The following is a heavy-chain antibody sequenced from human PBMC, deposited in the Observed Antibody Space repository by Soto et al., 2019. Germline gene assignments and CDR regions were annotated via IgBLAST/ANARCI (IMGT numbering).Heavy chain of an antibody. V-gene: IGHV1-69*06. J-gene: IGHJ4*02. CDR3: YGSGSSYDN. D-gene: IGHD6-19*01. CDR2: IIPIFGTA. Sequence: ASVKVSCKASGGTFSSYAISCVRQAPGQGLEWMGGIIPIFGTANYAQKFQGRVTITADKSTSTAYMELSSLRSADTAVYYCYGSGSSYDNWGQGTLVTVSS. CDR1: GGTFSSYA.